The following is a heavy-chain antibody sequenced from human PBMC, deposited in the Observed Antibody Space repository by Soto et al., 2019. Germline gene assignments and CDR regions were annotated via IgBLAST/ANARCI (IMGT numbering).Heavy chain of an antibody. CDR2: ISYDGSNK. CDR3: AKGGYCSSTSCSPREIDY. V-gene: IGHV3-30*18. Sequence: GGSLRLSCAASGFTFSSYGMHWVRQAPGKGLEWVAVISYDGSNKYYADSVKGRFTISRDNSKNTLYLQMNSLRAEDTAVYYCAKGGYCSSTSCSPREIDYWGQGTLVTVSS. J-gene: IGHJ4*02. D-gene: IGHD2-2*01. CDR1: GFTFSSYG.